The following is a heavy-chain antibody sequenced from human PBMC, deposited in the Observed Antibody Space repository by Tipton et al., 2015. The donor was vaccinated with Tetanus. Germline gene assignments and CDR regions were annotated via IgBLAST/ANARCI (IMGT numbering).Heavy chain of an antibody. CDR2: IFYSGST. J-gene: IGHJ4*02. V-gene: IGHV4-39*01. Sequence: TLSLTCTVSGGSISSSSYYWGWIRQPPGKGLEWIGSIFYSGSTYYNPSLKSRVTISVDTPKNHFSLKLSSVTAADTAVYYCAGIRGDYGDYSFDYWGQGTLVTVSS. CDR3: AGIRGDYGDYSFDY. CDR1: GGSISSSSYY. D-gene: IGHD4-17*01.